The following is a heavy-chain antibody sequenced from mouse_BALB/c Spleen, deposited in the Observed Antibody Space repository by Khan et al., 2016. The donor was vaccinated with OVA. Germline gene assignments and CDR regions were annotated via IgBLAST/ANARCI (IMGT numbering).Heavy chain of an antibody. J-gene: IGHJ3*01. CDR3: ARSNGNYWFAY. V-gene: IGHV9-3-1*01. CDR2: INTYIGEP. D-gene: IGHD2-1*01. CDR1: GYTFTNYG. Sequence: QIQLVQSGPELKKPGETVKISCKASGYTFTNYGMNWVKQAPGQGLKWMGWINTYIGEPTYADDFKGRFAFSLETSASTAYLQINKLKNEDTATYFCARSNGNYWFAYWGQGTLVTVSA.